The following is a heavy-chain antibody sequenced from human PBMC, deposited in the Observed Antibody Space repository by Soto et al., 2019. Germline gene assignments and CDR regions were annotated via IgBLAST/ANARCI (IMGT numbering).Heavy chain of an antibody. D-gene: IGHD6-19*01. Sequence: ASVKVSRKGSGFTLTNYWISLVGQAPGPWLEWMGWISAYNGNTNYAQKLQGRVTMTTDTSTSTAYMELRSPRSDDTAVYFCARPQYSDSSGWYEFDYWGQGTLVTVSS. J-gene: IGHJ4*02. V-gene: IGHV1-18*01. CDR3: ARPQYSDSSGWYEFDY. CDR2: ISAYNGNT. CDR1: GFTLTNYW.